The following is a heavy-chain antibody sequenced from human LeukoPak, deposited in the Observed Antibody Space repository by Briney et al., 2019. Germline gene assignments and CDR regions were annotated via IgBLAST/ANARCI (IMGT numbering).Heavy chain of an antibody. CDR1: GYTFTSYY. V-gene: IGHV1-46*01. CDR2: INPSGGST. D-gene: IGHD1-20*01. CDR3: ARLLTRTTWVY. Sequence: ASVKVSCKASGYTFTSYYMHWLRQAPGQGLEWMGIINPSGGSTSYAQKFQGRVTMTRDTSTSTVYMELSSLRSEDTAVYYCARLLTRTTWVYWGQGTLVTVSS. J-gene: IGHJ4*02.